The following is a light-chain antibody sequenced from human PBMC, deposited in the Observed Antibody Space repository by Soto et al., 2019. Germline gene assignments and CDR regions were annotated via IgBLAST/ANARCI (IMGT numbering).Light chain of an antibody. Sequence: QSALTQPASVSGSPGQSITISCTGTSSDVGAYNYVSWYQQHPVKAPRLMIYDVSIRPSGVSNRFSGSKSGSTASLTISGLQAEDEADYFCSSYSSSGTLVFGGGTKVTVL. V-gene: IGLV2-14*01. CDR3: SSYSSSGTLV. CDR1: SSDVGAYNY. J-gene: IGLJ2*01. CDR2: DVS.